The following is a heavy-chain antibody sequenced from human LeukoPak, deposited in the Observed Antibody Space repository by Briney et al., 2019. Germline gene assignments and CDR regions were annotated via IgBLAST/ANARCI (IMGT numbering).Heavy chain of an antibody. V-gene: IGHV3-7*03. CDR3: LSGVDTGGDS. CDR2: IKPDGSDK. CDR1: GFTFSSCW. Sequence: GGSLRLSCVAFGFTFSSCWMNSVRQAPGKGLEWVANIKPDGSDKYYADSVKGRSSISRDNAKKSLFLDVNSRGAEDAAVYYCLSGVDTGGDSCGQGTLVTVSS. J-gene: IGHJ4*02. D-gene: IGHD5-18*01.